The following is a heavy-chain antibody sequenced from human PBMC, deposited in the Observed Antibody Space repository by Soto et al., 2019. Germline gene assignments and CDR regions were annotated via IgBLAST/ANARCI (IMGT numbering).Heavy chain of an antibody. Sequence: GESLRLSCAASGFSLRSYSMNWVRQAPGKGLEWVSYISSSSSTIYYADSVKGRFTISRDNAKNSLYLQMNSLRAEDTAVYYCARDLWATVTPNWFDPWGQGTLVTVSS. CDR3: ARDLWATVTPNWFDP. CDR1: GFSLRSYS. CDR2: ISSSSSTI. V-gene: IGHV3-48*01. J-gene: IGHJ5*02. D-gene: IGHD4-4*01.